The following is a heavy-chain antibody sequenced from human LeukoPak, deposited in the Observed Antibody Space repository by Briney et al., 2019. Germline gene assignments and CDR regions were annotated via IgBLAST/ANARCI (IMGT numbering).Heavy chain of an antibody. CDR2: ISYDESDK. Sequence: PGGSLRLSCAASGFAFSSYAMHWVRQPPCKGLEWVAVISYDESDKVYADSVKGRFTISRDNSKNTLYLQMNSLRAEDTAVYYCASLGSGFEYWGQGTLVTVSS. V-gene: IGHV3-30-3*01. CDR1: GFAFSSYA. D-gene: IGHD3-10*01. J-gene: IGHJ4*02. CDR3: ASLGSGFEY.